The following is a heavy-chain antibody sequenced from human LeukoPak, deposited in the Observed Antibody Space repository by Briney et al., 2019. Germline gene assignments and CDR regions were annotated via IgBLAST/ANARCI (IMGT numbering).Heavy chain of an antibody. CDR2: IYYGGSA. J-gene: IGHJ4*02. CDR3: ARVWCSSVNCYYDY. CDR1: GASISGHY. V-gene: IGHV4-59*11. Sequence: PSETLSLTCSVSGASISGHYWSWVRQPPGKGLEWFGYIYYGGSANYNPSLKSRVTIEVDTSTNQFSLKLSSVTAADTAVYYCARVWCSSVNCYYDYWGQGTLVTVSS. D-gene: IGHD2-2*01.